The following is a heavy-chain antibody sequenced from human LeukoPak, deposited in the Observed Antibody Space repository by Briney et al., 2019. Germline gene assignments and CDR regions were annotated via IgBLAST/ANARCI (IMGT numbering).Heavy chain of an antibody. CDR1: GFTFSSYA. Sequence: PGGSLRLSCAASGFTFSSYAMHWVRQAPGKGLEWVAVISYDGSNKYYADSVKGRFTISRDNSKNTLYLQMNSLRAEDTAVYYCAREVAYDSSGTLGYYYYGMDVWGRGTTVTVSS. CDR2: ISYDGSNK. V-gene: IGHV3-30*04. CDR3: AREVAYDSSGTLGYYYYGMDV. D-gene: IGHD3-22*01. J-gene: IGHJ6*02.